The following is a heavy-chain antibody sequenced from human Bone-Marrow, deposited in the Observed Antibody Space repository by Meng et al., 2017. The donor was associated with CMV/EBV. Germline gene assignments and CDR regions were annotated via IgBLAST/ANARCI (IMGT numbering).Heavy chain of an antibody. Sequence: SVKVSCKASGGTFSSYAISWVRQAPGQGLEWMGGIIPILGIANYAQKLQGRVTMTTDTSTSTAYMELRSLRSDDTAVYYCARDRSDCTNGVCYLYYFDFWGQGTLVTVSS. CDR2: IIPILGIA. CDR3: ARDRSDCTNGVCYLYYFDF. J-gene: IGHJ4*02. V-gene: IGHV1-69*10. CDR1: GGTFSSYA. D-gene: IGHD2-8*01.